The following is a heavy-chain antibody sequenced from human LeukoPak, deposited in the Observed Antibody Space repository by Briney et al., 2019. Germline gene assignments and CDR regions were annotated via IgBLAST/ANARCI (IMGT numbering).Heavy chain of an antibody. CDR3: ARGVGLTQGGTFDY. D-gene: IGHD1-1*01. J-gene: IGHJ4*02. V-gene: IGHV4-4*09. CDR2: IYHSGST. CDR1: GGSISSFY. Sequence: SETLSLTCTVSGGSISSFYWGWIRQPPGKGLEWIGSIYHSGSTHYNSSLKSRVTISVDTSKNQLSLKLSSVTAADTAVYYCARGVGLTQGGTFDYWGQGTLVTVSS.